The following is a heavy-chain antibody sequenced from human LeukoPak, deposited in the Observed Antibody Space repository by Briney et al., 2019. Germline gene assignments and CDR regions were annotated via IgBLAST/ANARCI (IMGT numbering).Heavy chain of an antibody. Sequence: PGRSLRLSCAASGFTFSSYAMHWVRQAPGKGLEWVAVISYDGSNKYYADSVKGRFTISRDNAKNSLYLQMNSLRAEDTAVYYCARGPTLYWGQGTLVTVSS. J-gene: IGHJ4*02. V-gene: IGHV3-30-3*01. CDR1: GFTFSSYA. CDR3: ARGPTLY. CDR2: ISYDGSNK.